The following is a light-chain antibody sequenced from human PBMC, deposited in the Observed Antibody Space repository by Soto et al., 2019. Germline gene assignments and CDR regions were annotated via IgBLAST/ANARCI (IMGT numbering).Light chain of an antibody. CDR2: AAS. Sequence: DIQMTQSPSSLSASVGDRVTITCRASQSISSYLNWYQQKPGKAPKRLIYAASSLQSGVPSRFSGSGSGTDFTLTISSLQPEDFATDYCQQSYSTPWTFGGGTKVEIK. V-gene: IGKV1-39*01. CDR1: QSISSY. J-gene: IGKJ4*01. CDR3: QQSYSTPWT.